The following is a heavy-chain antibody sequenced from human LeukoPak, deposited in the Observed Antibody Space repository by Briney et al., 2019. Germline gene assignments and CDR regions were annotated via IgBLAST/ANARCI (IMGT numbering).Heavy chain of an antibody. J-gene: IGHJ4*02. CDR3: ARGRIVADDY. CDR1: GYTFTDYY. CDR2: INPNSGGT. D-gene: IGHD5-12*01. V-gene: IGHV1-2*02. Sequence: ASVKFSCKATGYTFTDYYMHCVRQAPGQGLEWMGWINPNSGGTNYAQKFQGRVTMTRDTSISTAYMELSRLRSDDTAVYYCARGRIVADDYWGQGTLVTVSS.